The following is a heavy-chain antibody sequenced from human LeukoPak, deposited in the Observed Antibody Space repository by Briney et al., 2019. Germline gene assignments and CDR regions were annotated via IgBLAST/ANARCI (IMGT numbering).Heavy chain of an antibody. CDR1: GFTFSSYG. Sequence: GGSLRLSCAASGFTFSSYGMHWVRQAPGKGLEWVAFIGYDGSNKYYADSVKGRFTISRDNSKNTLYLQMNSLRAEDTAVYYCAKDPRSSENSPWGQGTLVTVSS. CDR3: AKDPRSSENSP. V-gene: IGHV3-30*02. D-gene: IGHD6-13*01. CDR2: IGYDGSNK. J-gene: IGHJ5*02.